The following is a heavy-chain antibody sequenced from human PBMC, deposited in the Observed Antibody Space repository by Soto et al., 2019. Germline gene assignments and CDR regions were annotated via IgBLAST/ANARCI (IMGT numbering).Heavy chain of an antibody. Sequence: GESLKISCKGSGYSFTSYWIGWGRQMPGKGLEWMGIIYPGDSDTRYSPSFQGQVTISADNSISTAYLQRSSLKASDTAMYYSARSGVCSSTSCYPYFDYWGQGTLVTVSS. D-gene: IGHD2-2*01. CDR1: GYSFTSYW. J-gene: IGHJ4*02. CDR2: IYPGDSDT. CDR3: ARSGVCSSTSCYPYFDY. V-gene: IGHV5-51*01.